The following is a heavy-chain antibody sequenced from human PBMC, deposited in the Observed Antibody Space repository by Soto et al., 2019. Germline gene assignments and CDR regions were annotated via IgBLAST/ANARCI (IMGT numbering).Heavy chain of an antibody. CDR3: ARSPGKYDQRENDAFNI. D-gene: IGHD3-16*01. J-gene: IGHJ3*02. Sequence: QVQLVQSGAEVKKPGASVKVSCRASGYTFTDYYIHWVRQAPGQGLEWLGWVNPNRGGTEYATEFQGRVIMTRDTSISTAYMELSSLKSDDTAVYFCARSPGKYDQRENDAFNIWGQGTLVTVSS. V-gene: IGHV1-2*02. CDR1: GYTFTDYY. CDR2: VNPNRGGT.